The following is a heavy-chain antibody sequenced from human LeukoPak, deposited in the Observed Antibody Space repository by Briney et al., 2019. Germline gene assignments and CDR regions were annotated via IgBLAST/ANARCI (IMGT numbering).Heavy chain of an antibody. Sequence: ASVKVSCKASGYTFSTYGLMWVRQAPGQGLEWMGWINTNNGNTNYAQKFQGRVTMTTDTSTSTGYMELRSLRSDDTAVYSCARKRCTGDCYLFDPWGQGTLVTVSS. J-gene: IGHJ5*02. V-gene: IGHV1-18*01. CDR1: GYTFSTYG. CDR3: ARKRCTGDCYLFDP. CDR2: INTNNGNT. D-gene: IGHD2-21*02.